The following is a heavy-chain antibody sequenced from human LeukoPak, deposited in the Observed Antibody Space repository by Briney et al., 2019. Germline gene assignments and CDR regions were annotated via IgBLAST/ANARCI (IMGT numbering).Heavy chain of an antibody. D-gene: IGHD6-13*01. CDR3: ARDSSSWYFTRVPNWYFDL. CDR2: INPNSGDA. CDR1: GYTFTGYY. Sequence: ASVKVSCKASGYTFTGYYMHWVRQAPGQGLEWMGRINPNSGDANYAQKFQGRVTMTRDTSISTAYMEVSRLRSDDTAVYYCARDSSSWYFTRVPNWYFDLWGRGTLVTVSS. J-gene: IGHJ2*01. V-gene: IGHV1-2*06.